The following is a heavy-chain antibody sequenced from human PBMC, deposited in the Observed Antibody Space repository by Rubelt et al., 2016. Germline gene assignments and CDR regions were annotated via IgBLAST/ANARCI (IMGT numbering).Heavy chain of an antibody. V-gene: IGHV3-21*04. CDR2: ISGSGGST. Sequence: EVQLVESGGGLVKPGGSLRLSCAASGFTFSSYSMNWVRQAPGKGLEWVSAISGSGGSTYYADSVKGRFTISRDNAKNSLYLQMNSLRAEDTAVYYCARDGGRIAVAGNDAFDIWGQGTMVTVSS. D-gene: IGHD6-19*01. CDR1: GFTFSSYS. J-gene: IGHJ3*02. CDR3: ARDGGRIAVAGNDAFDI.